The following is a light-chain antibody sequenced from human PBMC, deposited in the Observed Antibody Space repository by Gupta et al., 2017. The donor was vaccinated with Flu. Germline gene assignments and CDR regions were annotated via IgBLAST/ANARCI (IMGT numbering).Light chain of an antibody. CDR1: SSNTGAYYD. CDR3: QSYDSSLSAVV. CDR2: GNT. V-gene: IGLV1-40*01. Sequence: QSVLTQPPSVSGAPGQRVTISCTGSSSNTGAYYDVHWFQQLPGTAPKLLIFGNTNRPSGVPDRFSGSKSGTSASLVITGLQAEDEAVYYCQSYDSSLSAVVFGGGTKLTGL. J-gene: IGLJ2*01.